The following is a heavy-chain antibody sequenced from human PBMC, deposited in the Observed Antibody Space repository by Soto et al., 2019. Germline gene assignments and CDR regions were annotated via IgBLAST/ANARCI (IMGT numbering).Heavy chain of an antibody. V-gene: IGHV1-46*01. CDR2: INPSGGST. D-gene: IGHD3-22*01. CDR3: ARDPGYYDSSGYEYYFDY. J-gene: IGHJ4*02. CDR1: GYTFTSYY. Sequence: QVQLVQSGAEVKKPGASVKVSCKASGYTFTSYYMHWVRQAPGQGLEWMGIINPSGGSTSYAQKFQGRVTMTRDTSTSTIYMELSSLRSEDTAVYYCARDPGYYDSSGYEYYFDYWGQGTLVTVSS.